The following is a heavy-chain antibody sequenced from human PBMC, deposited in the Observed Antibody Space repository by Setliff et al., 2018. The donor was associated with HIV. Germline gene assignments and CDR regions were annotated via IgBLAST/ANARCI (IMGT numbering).Heavy chain of an antibody. Sequence: PGGSLRLSCAASGFTFDDYAMHWVRQAPGKGLEWVSGIGWNSGSKGYADSVKGRFTISRDNSKNSLNLQMNSLRAEDTAVYYCVRDHRPSNNNWHHWFDPWGQGTLVTVSS. CDR1: GFTFDDYA. D-gene: IGHD1-1*01. CDR2: IGWNSGSK. CDR3: VRDHRPSNNNWHHWFDP. V-gene: IGHV3-9*01. J-gene: IGHJ5*02.